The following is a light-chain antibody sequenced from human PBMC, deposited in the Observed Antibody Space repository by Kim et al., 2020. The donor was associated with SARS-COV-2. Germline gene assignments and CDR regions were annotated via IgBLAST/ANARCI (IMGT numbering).Light chain of an antibody. J-gene: IGLJ1*01. CDR1: NETVCEPLH. CDR3: LLTCSGARYV. Sequence: TVTLTAAPTNETVCEPLHTNTYQHRPVHAPRTLIYGTHNRRAATPARFSGSLLGGNAALTLSGAQPDDEADYYCLLTCSGARYVFGAGTKVTVL. V-gene: IGLV7-46*01. CDR2: GTH.